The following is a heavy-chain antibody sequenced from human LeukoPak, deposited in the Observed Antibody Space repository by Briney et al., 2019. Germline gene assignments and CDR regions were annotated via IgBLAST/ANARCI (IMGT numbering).Heavy chain of an antibody. CDR1: GYGFFGYW. J-gene: IGHJ4*02. D-gene: IGHD5-18*01. CDR3: ARLQYSNGYVDY. CDR2: IYPDDSKT. V-gene: IGHV5-51*01. Sequence: GESLKISCKGSGYGFFGYWIGWVRPMPGKGLGGMGIIYPDDSKTRYSPSFQGQVTMSADKSINTAYLQWSSLKASDTAMYYCARLQYSNGYVDYWGQGTLVTVSS.